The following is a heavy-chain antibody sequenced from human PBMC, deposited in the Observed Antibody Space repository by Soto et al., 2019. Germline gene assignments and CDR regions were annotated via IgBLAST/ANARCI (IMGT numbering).Heavy chain of an antibody. J-gene: IGHJ4*02. CDR3: AREKATNGYIYYFDN. CDR1: GFMFSSDW. Sequence: PGGSLRLSCTASGFMFSSDWLTWVRQAPGKGLEWVANIKTDASETLYVDSVKGRFTISRDNAKNSLFLQMNSLRAEDTAVYYCAREKATNGYIYYFDNWSQGTLVTVSS. D-gene: IGHD2-8*01. CDR2: IKTDASET. V-gene: IGHV3-7*04.